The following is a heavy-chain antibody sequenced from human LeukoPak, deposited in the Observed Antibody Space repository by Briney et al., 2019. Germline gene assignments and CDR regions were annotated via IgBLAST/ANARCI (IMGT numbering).Heavy chain of an antibody. Sequence: QTGGSLRLSCAASGFSFSIYSMKWVRQAPGKGLEWVSAISGSGGSTYYADSVKGQFTISRDNSKNTLYMQMNSLRAEDTAVYYCAKAMKNWGSGNYFDYWGQGTLVTVSS. CDR2: ISGSGGST. CDR3: AKAMKNWGSGNYFDY. V-gene: IGHV3-23*01. D-gene: IGHD7-27*01. CDR1: GFSFSIYS. J-gene: IGHJ4*02.